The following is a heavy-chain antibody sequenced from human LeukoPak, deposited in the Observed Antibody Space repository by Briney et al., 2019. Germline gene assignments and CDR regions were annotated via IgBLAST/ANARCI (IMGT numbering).Heavy chain of an antibody. Sequence: GGSLRLSCAASGFTFDDYAMHWVRQAPGKGLEWVSGISWNSGSIGYADSVKGRFTISRDNSKNTLYLQMNSLRAEDTAVYYCAKANAPLHYYDSSGYVDYWGQGTLVTVSS. D-gene: IGHD3-22*01. J-gene: IGHJ4*02. V-gene: IGHV3-9*01. CDR1: GFTFDDYA. CDR3: AKANAPLHYYDSSGYVDY. CDR2: ISWNSGSI.